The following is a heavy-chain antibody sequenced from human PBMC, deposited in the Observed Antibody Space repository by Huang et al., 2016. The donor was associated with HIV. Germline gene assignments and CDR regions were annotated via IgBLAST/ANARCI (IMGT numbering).Heavy chain of an antibody. CDR1: GFTFSDYS. CDR3: ARRYNWNYVAHGFDI. Sequence: AASGFTFSDYSMSWVRQAPGKGLAWVSHISGSSTYIYYVDSVKGRFAISRDNAKNLLFLQMNSLRAEDTALYYCARRYNWNYVAHGFDIWGQGTMVTVSS. D-gene: IGHD1-7*01. CDR2: ISGSSTYI. J-gene: IGHJ3*02. V-gene: IGHV3-21*06.